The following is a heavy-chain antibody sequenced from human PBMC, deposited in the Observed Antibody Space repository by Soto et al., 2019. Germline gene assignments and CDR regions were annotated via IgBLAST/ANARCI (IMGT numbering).Heavy chain of an antibody. Sequence: GDSMKISCKASGYSFSFYWIGWVRQMPRTGLEWMAIMYPDDSDIRYSPSFEAHVTISADKSTSTAFLQWSSLKASDTAMYYCATAYVEDFENSNYYRDVFDFCGQGTLVIGSS. CDR1: GYSFSFYW. CDR2: MYPDDSDI. J-gene: IGHJ3*01. D-gene: IGHD3-22*01. CDR3: ATAYVEDFENSNYYRDVFDF. V-gene: IGHV5-51*01.